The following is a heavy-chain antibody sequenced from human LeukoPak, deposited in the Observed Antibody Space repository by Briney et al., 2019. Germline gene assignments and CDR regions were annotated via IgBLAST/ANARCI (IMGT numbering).Heavy chain of an antibody. CDR2: IYYSGST. CDR1: GGSILNYY. D-gene: IGHD3-10*01. CDR3: ARVTMVRASNWFDP. Sequence: SKTLSLTRPVSGGSILNYYWSWIRPPPGRGLAWIGYIYYSGSTNYNPSLKSRVTISVDTSKNQFSLKLSSVTAADTAVYYCARVTMVRASNWFDPWGQGTLVNVSS. J-gene: IGHJ5*02. V-gene: IGHV4-59*01.